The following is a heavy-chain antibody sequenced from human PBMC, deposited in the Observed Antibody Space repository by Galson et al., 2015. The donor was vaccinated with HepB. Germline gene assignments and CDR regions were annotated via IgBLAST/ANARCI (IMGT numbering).Heavy chain of an antibody. CDR2: IWNDGNNE. CDR1: GFTFSNYH. D-gene: IGHD2-2*03. CDR3: AREYGYDTGFFGTLDS. V-gene: IGHV3-33*01. Sequence: LRLSCATSGFTFSNYHMHWVRQAPGKGLEWVALIWNDGNNEEYAESVKGRFIISRDNSKQTLYLQMNSLRVEDTSVYFCAREYGYDTGFFGTLDSWGQGSLVSVSA. J-gene: IGHJ4*02.